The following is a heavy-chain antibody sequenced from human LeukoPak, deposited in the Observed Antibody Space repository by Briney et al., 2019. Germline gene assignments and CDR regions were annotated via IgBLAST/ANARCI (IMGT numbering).Heavy chain of an antibody. V-gene: IGHV4-61*01. CDR2: IYYSGST. J-gene: IGHJ4*02. CDR3: ARGARGYSYG. CDR1: GGSVSSGTYY. Sequence: SETLSLTCTVSGGSVSSGTYYWSWIRQPPGKGLEWIGYIYYSGSTNYNPSLKSRVTISVDTSKNQLSLKLSSVTAADTAVYYCARGARGYSYGWGQGTLVTVPS. D-gene: IGHD5-18*01.